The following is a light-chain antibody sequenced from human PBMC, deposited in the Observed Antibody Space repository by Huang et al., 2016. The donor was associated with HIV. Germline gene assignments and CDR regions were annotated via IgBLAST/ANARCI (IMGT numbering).Light chain of an antibody. CDR1: QGIPND. CDR3: LQNYNYPYT. J-gene: IGKJ2*01. Sequence: AIQMTQSPSSLSASVGARGTITCRASQGIPNDLGWYQQKPGKAPRLLVYSASTLQPGVPSRFSGGGSGTQFTLTISSLQPEDFATYYCLQNYNYPYTFGQGTKLEIK. CDR2: SAS. V-gene: IGKV1-6*01.